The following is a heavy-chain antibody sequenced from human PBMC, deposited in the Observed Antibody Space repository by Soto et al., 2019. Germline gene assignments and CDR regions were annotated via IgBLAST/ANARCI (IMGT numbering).Heavy chain of an antibody. D-gene: IGHD5-18*01. Sequence: SETLSLTCAVYGGSFSGYYWSWIRQPPGKGLEWIGEINHSGSTNYNPSLKSRVTISVDTSKNQFSLKLSSVTAGDTAVYYCATSWGYCYGTRHYWGQGTLVTVSS. CDR2: INHSGST. CDR3: ATSWGYCYGTRHY. CDR1: GGSFSGYY. V-gene: IGHV4-34*01. J-gene: IGHJ4*02.